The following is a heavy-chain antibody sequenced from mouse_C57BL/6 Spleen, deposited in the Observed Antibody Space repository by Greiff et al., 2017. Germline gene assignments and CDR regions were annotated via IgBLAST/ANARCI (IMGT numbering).Heavy chain of an antibody. J-gene: IGHJ4*01. Sequence: EVKLMESGPGLVKPSQSLSLTCSVTGYSITSGYYWNWIRQFPGNKLEWMGYISYDGSNNYNPSLKNRISITRDTSKNQFFLKLNSVTTEDTATYYCAREKALTTVVAGAMDYWGQGTSVTVSS. V-gene: IGHV3-6*01. CDR1: GYSITSGYY. CDR2: ISYDGSN. CDR3: AREKALTTVVAGAMDY. D-gene: IGHD1-1*01.